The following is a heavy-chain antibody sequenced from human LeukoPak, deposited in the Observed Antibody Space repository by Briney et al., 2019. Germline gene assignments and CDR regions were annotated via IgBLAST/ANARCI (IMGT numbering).Heavy chain of an antibody. CDR1: GGTFSSYT. CDR2: IIPILGIA. J-gene: IGHJ4*02. V-gene: IGHV1-69*02. Sequence: SVKVSCKASGGTFSSYTISWVRQAPGQGLEWMGRIIPILGIANYAQKFQGRVTITADKSASTAYMELSSLRSEDTAVYYCARTGTAMGPPLDYWGQGTLVTVSS. D-gene: IGHD5-18*01. CDR3: ARTGTAMGPPLDY.